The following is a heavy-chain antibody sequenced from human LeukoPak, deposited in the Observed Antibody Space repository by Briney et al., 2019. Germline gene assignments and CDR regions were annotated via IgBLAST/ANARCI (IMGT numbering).Heavy chain of an antibody. Sequence: SVKVSCKASGGTFSSYAISWVRQAPGQGLEWMGGIIPIFGTANYAQKFQGRVTITTDESTSTAYMELSSLRSEDTAVYYCATGSSLLQGYFDYWGQGTLVTVSS. J-gene: IGHJ4*02. CDR3: ATGSSLLQGYFDY. D-gene: IGHD3-10*01. V-gene: IGHV1-69*05. CDR1: GGTFSSYA. CDR2: IIPIFGTA.